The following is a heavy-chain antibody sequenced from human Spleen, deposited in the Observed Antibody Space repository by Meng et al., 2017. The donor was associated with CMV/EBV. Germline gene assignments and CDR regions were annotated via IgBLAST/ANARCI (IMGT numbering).Heavy chain of an antibody. D-gene: IGHD2-8*02. CDR1: GYSFTGYY. V-gene: IGHV1-2*02. J-gene: IGHJ5*02. CDR2: INPNTGDP. CDR3: ARIYGYFTAITCPHFDP. Sequence: ASVEVACKGSGYSFTGYYMLWVRQAPGQGLEWMGWINPNTGDPAYAQNFQGRVTMTRDTSISTAYMELSSLRYDDTAVYYCARIYGYFTAITCPHFDPWGQGTLVTVSS.